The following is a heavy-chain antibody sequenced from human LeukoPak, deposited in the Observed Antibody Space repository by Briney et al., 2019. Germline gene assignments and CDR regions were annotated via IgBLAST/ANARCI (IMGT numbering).Heavy chain of an antibody. D-gene: IGHD3-10*01. CDR1: GYTFTTYD. CDR2: MNPNSGNT. Sequence: ASVKVSCKASGYTFTTYDFNWVRQATGQGLEWIGWMNPNSGNTGYAQKFQGRVTMTRNTSISTAYMELSSLRSEDTAVYYCARGPSGDVDGKELDYWGQGTLVTASS. J-gene: IGHJ4*02. CDR3: ARGPSGDVDGKELDY. V-gene: IGHV1-8*01.